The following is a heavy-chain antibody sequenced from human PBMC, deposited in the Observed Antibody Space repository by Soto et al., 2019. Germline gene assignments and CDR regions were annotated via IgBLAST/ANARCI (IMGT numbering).Heavy chain of an antibody. CDR3: AKEIFTGSGAAFDI. Sequence: GGSLRLSCAASGFTFTNYFMTWIRQTPGRGLEWVSYIGGREGRTAYADSVKGRFTISRDNAQNSLFLQMDGLRVDDTATYFCAKEIFTGSGAAFDIWGRGTKVTVSS. CDR2: IGGREGRT. CDR1: GFTFTNYF. D-gene: IGHD1-26*01. J-gene: IGHJ3*02. V-gene: IGHV3-11*06.